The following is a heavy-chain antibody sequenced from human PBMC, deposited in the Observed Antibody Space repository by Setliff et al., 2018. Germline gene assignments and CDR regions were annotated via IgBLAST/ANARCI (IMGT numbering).Heavy chain of an antibody. V-gene: IGHV3-7*01. CDR1: GFTFSSLW. CDR2: INQGGSDQ. CDR3: ARDGVFYAMDV. D-gene: IGHD2-2*01. J-gene: IGHJ6*02. Sequence: GGSLRLSCSASGFTFSSLWMAWVRQAPGKGLEWVANINQGGSDQFYVESVKGRFTISRDNADNSLYLQMNSLRADDTALYYCARDGVFYAMDVWGQGTTVTVSS.